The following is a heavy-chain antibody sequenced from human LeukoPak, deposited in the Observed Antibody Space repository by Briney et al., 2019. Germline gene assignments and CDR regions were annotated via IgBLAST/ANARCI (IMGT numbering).Heavy chain of an antibody. J-gene: IGHJ3*02. V-gene: IGHV5-51*01. CDR2: IYPGDSDT. CDR1: GYSFTCYW. CDR3: ARRRIAARLYYAFDI. D-gene: IGHD6-6*01. Sequence: GESLKISCKGSGYSFTCYWIGWVRQMPGKGLEWMGIIYPGDSDTRYSPSFQGQVTISADKSISTAYLQWSSLKASDTAMYYCARRRIAARLYYAFDIWGEGTMVTVSS.